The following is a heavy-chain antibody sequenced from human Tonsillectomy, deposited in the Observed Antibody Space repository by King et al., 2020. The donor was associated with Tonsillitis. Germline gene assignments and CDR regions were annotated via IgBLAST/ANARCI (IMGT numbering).Heavy chain of an antibody. CDR2: INHSGST. CDR1: GGSFSGYY. Sequence: VQLQQWGAGLLKPSETLSLTCAVYGGSFSGYYWSWIRQPPGKGLEWIGEINHSGSTNYNPSLKSRVTISVDTSKNQFSLKLSSVTAADTAVYYFARGSRYLYVWWSYRYTDHPPFDYWGQGTLVTVSS. CDR3: ARGSRYLYVWWSYRYTDHPPFDY. D-gene: IGHD3-16*02. V-gene: IGHV4-34*01. J-gene: IGHJ4*02.